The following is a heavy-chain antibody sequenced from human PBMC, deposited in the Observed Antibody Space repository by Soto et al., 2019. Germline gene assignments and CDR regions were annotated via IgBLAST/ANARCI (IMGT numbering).Heavy chain of an antibody. CDR2: INHSGST. D-gene: IGHD3-10*01. Sequence: SETLSLTCAVYGGSFSGYYWSWIRQPPGKGLEWMGEINHSGSTNYNPSLKSRVTISVDTSKNQFSLKLSSVTAADTAVYYCARGLRNYYGSGSYYGTRWFDPWGQGTLVTVSS. V-gene: IGHV4-34*01. CDR1: GGSFSGYY. CDR3: ARGLRNYYGSGSYYGTRWFDP. J-gene: IGHJ5*02.